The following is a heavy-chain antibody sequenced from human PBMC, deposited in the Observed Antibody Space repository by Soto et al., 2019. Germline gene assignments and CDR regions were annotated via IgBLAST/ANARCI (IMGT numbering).Heavy chain of an antibody. Sequence: HPGGSLRLSCAASGFTFDDYAMHWVRQAPGKGLEWVSGISWNSGSIGYADSAKGRFTISRDNAKNSLYLQMNSLRAEDTALYYCAKDFYDFWSGYYTGPAFDIWGQGTMVTVSS. V-gene: IGHV3-9*01. J-gene: IGHJ3*02. CDR1: GFTFDDYA. CDR2: ISWNSGSI. CDR3: AKDFYDFWSGYYTGPAFDI. D-gene: IGHD3-3*01.